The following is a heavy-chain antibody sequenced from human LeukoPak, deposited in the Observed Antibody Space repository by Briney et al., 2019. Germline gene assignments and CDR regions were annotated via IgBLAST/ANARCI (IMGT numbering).Heavy chain of an antibody. CDR3: ARVRGLGVITPYLDS. CDR1: GGSISSDH. D-gene: IGHD3-16*02. CDR2: MSHRGST. J-gene: IGHJ4*02. Sequence: PSETLSLTCTVSGGSISSDHWGWIRQPPEKGLEWIGCMSHRGSTNYNPSLTSRVTLSVVTSKNHFSLKLTSVTAADTAVYYCARVRGLGVITPYLDSCGQRAIVAASS. V-gene: IGHV4-59*08.